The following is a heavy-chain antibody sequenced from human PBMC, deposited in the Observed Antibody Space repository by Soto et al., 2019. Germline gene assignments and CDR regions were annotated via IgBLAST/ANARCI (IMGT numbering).Heavy chain of an antibody. CDR1: GGGNLRDYR. V-gene: IGHV1-18*04. CDR3: ARGEDDAFDI. J-gene: IGHJ3*02. Sequence: ASVKVSCKASGGGNLRDYRTSWVRRAPGQGLEWMGGIIPNHGTTNYAQNLQGRVTMTTDTSTSTAYMELRSLRSDDTAVYYCARGEDDAFDIWGQGTMVTVSS. CDR2: IIPNHGTT.